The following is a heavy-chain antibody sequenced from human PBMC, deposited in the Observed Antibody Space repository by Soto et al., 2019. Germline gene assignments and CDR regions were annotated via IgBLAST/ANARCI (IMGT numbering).Heavy chain of an antibody. Sequence: GGSLRLSCAASGFTFSSYAMSWVRQAPGKGLEWVSAISGSGGSTYYANSVKGQFTISGDNSKNTLYLQMNSLRAEDTAVYYCAKDLPPPDTGAFDIWGQGTMVTVSS. CDR1: GFTFSSYA. CDR3: AKDLPPPDTGAFDI. J-gene: IGHJ3*02. V-gene: IGHV3-23*01. D-gene: IGHD3-10*01. CDR2: ISGSGGST.